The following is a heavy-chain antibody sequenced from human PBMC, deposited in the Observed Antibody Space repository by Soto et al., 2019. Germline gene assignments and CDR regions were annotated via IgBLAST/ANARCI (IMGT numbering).Heavy chain of an antibody. J-gene: IGHJ4*02. CDR2: ISKSGDST. Sequence: LRLSCAASGVTFTSYAMTWVRQVPGEGLQWVSSISKSGDSTYYADSVKGRFTTSRDNSKNTLYLQMNSLRAEDTAIYYCAKGSFGFDYWGQGTLVTVSS. D-gene: IGHD3-10*01. CDR1: GVTFTSYA. V-gene: IGHV3-23*01. CDR3: AKGSFGFDY.